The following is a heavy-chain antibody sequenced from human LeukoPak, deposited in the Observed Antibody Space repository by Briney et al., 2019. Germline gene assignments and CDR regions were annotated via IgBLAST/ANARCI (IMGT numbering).Heavy chain of an antibody. CDR3: ARDYAFDI. V-gene: IGHV4-59*01. J-gene: IGHJ3*02. CDR1: GDSISSYY. CDR2: IYYSGNT. Sequence: SETLSLTCTVSGDSISSYYWSWIRQPPGKGLESIGCIYYSGNTNYNPSLKSRVTISIDTSKNQFSLKLSSVTAADTAVYYCARDYAFDIWGQGTMVTVSS.